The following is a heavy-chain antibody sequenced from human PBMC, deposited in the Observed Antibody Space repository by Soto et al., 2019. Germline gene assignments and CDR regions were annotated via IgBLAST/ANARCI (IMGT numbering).Heavy chain of an antibody. CDR3: TQIYGSGSWGWYFHS. Sequence: QITLKESGPSLVRPTETLTLTCTFSGFSLITGVGVGWVRQPPGKALEWLAVIFWDKNDYYSTSLQTRVTISQDTSEDQVVLTLTNMDPEDTATYFCTQIYGSGSWGWYFHSWGQGTLVTVSS. CDR2: IFWDKND. J-gene: IGHJ4*02. V-gene: IGHV2-5*02. D-gene: IGHD1-26*01. CDR1: GFSLITGVG.